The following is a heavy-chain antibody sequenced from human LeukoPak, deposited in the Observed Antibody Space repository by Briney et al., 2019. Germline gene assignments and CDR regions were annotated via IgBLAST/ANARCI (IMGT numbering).Heavy chain of an antibody. CDR1: GFTFTNAW. J-gene: IGHJ4*02. Sequence: PEGSLRLSCAASGFTFTNAWMNWVRQAPGKGLEWVGRIKKKTDGGTADYAAPVKGRFTISRDDSKNTLYVQMNSLKTEDTGVYYCTTQPPGDYWGQGTLVTVSS. CDR3: TTQPPGDY. CDR2: IKKKTDGGTA. V-gene: IGHV3-15*01.